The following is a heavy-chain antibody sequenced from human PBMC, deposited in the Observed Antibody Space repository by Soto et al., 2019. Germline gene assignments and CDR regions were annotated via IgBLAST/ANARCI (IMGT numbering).Heavy chain of an antibody. CDR3: ARVAY. CDR2: IYTSGST. V-gene: IGHV4-4*07. CDR1: GGSISSYY. Sequence: SETLSLTCTVSGGSISSYYWSWIRQPAGKGLEWIGRIYTSGSTNYNPSLKSRVTMSVDTSKNQFSLFLQMNTLRPEDTAMYYCARVAYWGPGTQVTVSS. J-gene: IGHJ4*02.